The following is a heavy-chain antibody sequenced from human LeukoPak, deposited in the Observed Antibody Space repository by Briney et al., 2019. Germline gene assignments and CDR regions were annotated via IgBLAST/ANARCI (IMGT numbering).Heavy chain of an antibody. CDR3: ASPVGHIVVVTAGY. V-gene: IGHV3-23*01. CDR1: GFTFSNYG. J-gene: IGHJ4*02. D-gene: IGHD2-21*02. Sequence: WGTLSLSCAASGFTFSNYGISWVRQAPGKGLEWVSAISASGGTTYYADSVKGRFTISRDNSKNTLYLQMNSLRAEDTAVYYCASPVGHIVVVTAGYWGQGTLVTVSS. CDR2: ISASGGTT.